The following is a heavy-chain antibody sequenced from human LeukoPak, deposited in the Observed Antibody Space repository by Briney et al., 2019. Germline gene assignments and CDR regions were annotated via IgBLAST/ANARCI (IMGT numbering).Heavy chain of an antibody. CDR2: IYSSGST. CDR3: ARGEDSNGYYGYYFEY. Sequence: PGGSLRLSCAASGFTVSSNHMSWVRQAPGKGLEFVSIIYSSGSTYYADSVKGRFTISRDNSKNTLHLQMNNLRAEDTAMYYCARGEDSNGYYGYYFEYWGQGTLVTVSS. J-gene: IGHJ4*02. CDR1: GFTVSSNH. V-gene: IGHV3-53*01. D-gene: IGHD3-22*01.